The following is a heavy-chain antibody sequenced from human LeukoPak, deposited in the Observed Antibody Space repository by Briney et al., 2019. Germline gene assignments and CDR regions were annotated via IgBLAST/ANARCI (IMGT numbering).Heavy chain of an antibody. CDR2: INHSGST. Sequence: PSETLSLTCAVYGGSFSGYYWSWIRQPPGKGLEWIGEINHSGSTNYNPSLKSRVTISVDTSKNQFSLKLSSVTAADTAVYYCARGRLHYDFWSGYLGAFDIWGQGTMVTASS. CDR1: GGSFSGYY. V-gene: IGHV4-34*01. CDR3: ARGRLHYDFWSGYLGAFDI. J-gene: IGHJ3*02. D-gene: IGHD3-3*01.